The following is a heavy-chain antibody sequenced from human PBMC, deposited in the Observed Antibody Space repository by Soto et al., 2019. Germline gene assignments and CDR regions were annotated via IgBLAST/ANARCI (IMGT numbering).Heavy chain of an antibody. CDR2: INSDGSST. D-gene: IGHD2-15*01. CDR1: GFTFGSYW. CDR3: ERTSLVVETATREHY. J-gene: IGHJ4*02. V-gene: IGHV3-74*01. Sequence: EVQLVESGGGLVQPGASLRLSCAAAGFTFGSYWMPWVRQAPGKGLVWVSRINSDGSSTSYAGSGKGRFTISRDNAKNTLYLQMKRLRAADTAGAYCERTSLVVETATREHYWGQGTLVTVSS.